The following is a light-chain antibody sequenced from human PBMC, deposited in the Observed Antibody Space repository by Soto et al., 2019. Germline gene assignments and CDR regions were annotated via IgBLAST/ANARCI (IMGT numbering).Light chain of an antibody. J-gene: IGLJ2*01. CDR3: SSYKSSSKV. V-gene: IGLV2-14*01. CDR2: DVS. CDR1: SSDVGGYNY. Sequence: QSALTQPASVSGSPGQSITIACTGTSSDVGGYNYVSWYQQQPGKAPKLMIYDVSNRPSGVSNRFSGSKSGNTASLTISGLQAEDEADYYCSSYKSSSKVFVGGTQLTVL.